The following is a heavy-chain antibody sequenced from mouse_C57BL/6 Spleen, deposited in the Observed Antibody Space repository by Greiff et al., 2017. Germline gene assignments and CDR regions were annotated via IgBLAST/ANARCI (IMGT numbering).Heavy chain of an antibody. CDR3: ARRDYGSSYWYFDV. V-gene: IGHV14-3*01. CDR2: IDPANGNT. Sequence: VQLKESVAELVRPGASVKLSCTASGFNIKNTYMHWVKQRPEQGLEWIGRIDPANGNTKYAPKFQGKATITADTSSNTAYLQLSSLTSEDTAIYYCARRDYGSSYWYFDVWGTGTTVTGSS. CDR1: GFNIKNTY. D-gene: IGHD1-1*01. J-gene: IGHJ1*03.